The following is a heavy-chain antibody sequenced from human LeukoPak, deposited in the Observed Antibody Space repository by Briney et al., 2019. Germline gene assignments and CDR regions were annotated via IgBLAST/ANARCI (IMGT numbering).Heavy chain of an antibody. CDR1: GGSISSSSYY. J-gene: IGHJ4*02. D-gene: IGHD3-10*01. V-gene: IGHV4-39*07. CDR2: IYYSGST. Sequence: SETLSLTCTVSGGSISSSSYYWGWIRQPPGKGLEWIGSIYYSGSTYYNPSLESRVTISVDTSKNQFSLKLSSVTAADTAVYYCYTMVRGVRDYWGQGTLVTVSS. CDR3: YTMVRGVRDY.